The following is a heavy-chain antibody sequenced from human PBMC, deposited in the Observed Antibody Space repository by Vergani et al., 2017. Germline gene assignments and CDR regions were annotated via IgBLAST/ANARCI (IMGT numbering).Heavy chain of an antibody. CDR3: ARVVDRFYYGSGRRYWYFDL. CDR2: IYYSGST. Sequence: QLQLQESGPGLVKPSETLSLTCTVSGGSISSSSYYWGWIRQPPGKGLEWIGSIYYSGSTYYNPSLKSRVTISVDTAKNQFSLKLSSVTAADTAVYYCARVVDRFYYGSGRRYWYFDLWGRGTLVTVSS. J-gene: IGHJ2*01. V-gene: IGHV4-39*01. CDR1: GGSISSSSYY. D-gene: IGHD3-10*01.